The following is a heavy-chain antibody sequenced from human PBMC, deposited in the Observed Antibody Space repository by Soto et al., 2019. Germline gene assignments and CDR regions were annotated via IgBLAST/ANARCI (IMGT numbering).Heavy chain of an antibody. V-gene: IGHV4-39*01. CDR2: IYYSGST. CDR1: GGSISSSSYY. J-gene: IGHJ4*02. D-gene: IGHD4-17*01. Sequence: QLQLQESGPGLVKPSETLSHTCTVSGGSISSSSYYWGWIRQPPGKGLEWIGSIYYSGSTYYNPSLKSRVTISVDTSKNQFSLKLSSVTAADTAVYYCARRGVYGDYSGWGQGTLVTVSS. CDR3: ARRGVYGDYSG.